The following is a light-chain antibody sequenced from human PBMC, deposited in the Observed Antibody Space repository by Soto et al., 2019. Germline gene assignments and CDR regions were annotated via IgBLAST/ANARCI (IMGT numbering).Light chain of an antibody. CDR2: SNN. Sequence: QSVLTQPPSASGTPGQRVTISGSGSSSNIGSNTGNWYQQLPGTAPKLLIYSNNQRPSGVPDRFSGSKSGTSASLAISGLQSEDEADYYCAAWDDSLNGGVFGGGTTLTVL. V-gene: IGLV1-44*01. CDR1: SSNIGSNT. CDR3: AAWDDSLNGGV. J-gene: IGLJ3*02.